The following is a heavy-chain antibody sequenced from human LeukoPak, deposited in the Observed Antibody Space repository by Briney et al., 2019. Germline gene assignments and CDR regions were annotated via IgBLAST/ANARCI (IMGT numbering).Heavy chain of an antibody. CDR2: IIPMFGTA. V-gene: IGHV1-69*13. CDR1: GGTFSSYA. CDR3: ARGRCSSTSCYSDY. D-gene: IGHD2-2*01. Sequence: ASVKVSCKASGGTFSSYAISWVRQAPGQGLEWMGGIIPMFGTAEYAHKFQGRVTITADEYTNTAYIELSSLRSEDTTVYYCARGRCSSTSCYSDYWGQGTLVTVSS. J-gene: IGHJ4*02.